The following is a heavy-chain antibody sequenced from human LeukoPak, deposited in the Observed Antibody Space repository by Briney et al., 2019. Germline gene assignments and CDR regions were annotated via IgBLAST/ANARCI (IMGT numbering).Heavy chain of an antibody. CDR2: ISAYNGNT. D-gene: IGHD3-22*01. Sequence: GASVKVSCKASGGTFSSYAISRVRQAPGQGLEWMGWISAYNGNTNYAQKLQGRVTMTTDTSTSTAYMELRSLRSDDTAVYYCARAASYYDTSREGGFDPWGQGTLVTVSS. CDR1: GGTFSSYA. J-gene: IGHJ5*02. CDR3: ARAASYYDTSREGGFDP. V-gene: IGHV1-18*01.